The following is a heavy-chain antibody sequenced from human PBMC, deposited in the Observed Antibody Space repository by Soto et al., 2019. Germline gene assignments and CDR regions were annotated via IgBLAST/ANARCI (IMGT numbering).Heavy chain of an antibody. CDR2: TYYRSKWYN. CDR3: ARGVAAADHYYSYGMDV. CDR1: GDSVSSNSAA. D-gene: IGHD6-13*01. Sequence: SQTLSLTCAISGDSVSSNSAAWNWIRQSPSRGLEWLGRTYYRSKWYNDYAVSVKSRITINPDTSKNQFSLQLNSVTPEDTAVYYCARGVAAADHYYSYGMDVWGQGTTVTVSS. J-gene: IGHJ6*02. V-gene: IGHV6-1*01.